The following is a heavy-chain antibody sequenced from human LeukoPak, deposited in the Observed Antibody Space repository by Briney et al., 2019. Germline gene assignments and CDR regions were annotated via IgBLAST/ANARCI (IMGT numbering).Heavy chain of an antibody. Sequence: GGSLRLSCAASGFTFSSYSMNWVRQAPGKGLEWVSAISGSGGSTYYADSVKGRFTISRDNSKNTLYLQMNSLRAEDTAVYYCAKEQAYCTNGVCDNYFDYWGQGTLVTVSS. CDR1: GFTFSSYS. V-gene: IGHV3-23*01. J-gene: IGHJ4*02. D-gene: IGHD2-8*01. CDR2: ISGSGGST. CDR3: AKEQAYCTNGVCDNYFDY.